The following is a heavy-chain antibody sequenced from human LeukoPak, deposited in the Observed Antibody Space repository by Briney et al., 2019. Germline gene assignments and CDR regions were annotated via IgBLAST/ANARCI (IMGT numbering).Heavy chain of an antibody. D-gene: IGHD3-22*01. CDR1: GGSFSGYY. V-gene: IGHV4-34*01. Sequence: PSETLSLTCAVYGGSFSGYYWSWIRQPPGKGLEWIGEISHSGRTNYNPSLKSRVTISVDTSKNPFSLKLSSVTAGDTAVYYCARGGGSGYYWHWGQGTLVTVSS. CDR3: ARGGGSGYYWH. J-gene: IGHJ4*02. CDR2: ISHSGRT.